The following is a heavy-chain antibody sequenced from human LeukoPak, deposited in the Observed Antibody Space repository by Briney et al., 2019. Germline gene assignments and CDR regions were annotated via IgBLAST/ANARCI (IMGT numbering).Heavy chain of an antibody. CDR3: ARSRREATVVSLDY. V-gene: IGHV4-31*03. Sequence: SQTLSLTCTVSGGSISSGGYYWSWIRQHPGKGLEWIGYIYYSGSTYYNPSLKGRVTISVDTSKNQFSLKLSSVTAADTAVYYCARSRREATVVSLDYWGQGTLVTVSS. CDR2: IYYSGST. D-gene: IGHD4-23*01. CDR1: GGSISSGGYY. J-gene: IGHJ4*02.